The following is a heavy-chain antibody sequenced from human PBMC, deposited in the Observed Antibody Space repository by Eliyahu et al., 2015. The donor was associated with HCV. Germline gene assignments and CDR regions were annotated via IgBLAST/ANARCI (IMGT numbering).Heavy chain of an antibody. J-gene: IGHJ6*02. Sequence: EVQLVESGGGLVKPXGXLRLXCAASGXTXSNFGMNWVXQXPGKGLECVSSISSSSSYMYYADSLRGRFTISRDNANNSLYLQMNSLRADDTAVYYCARDRGSDGMDVWGQGTTVTVSS. V-gene: IGHV3-21*01. CDR1: GXTXSNFG. D-gene: IGHD2-15*01. CDR3: ARDRGSDGMDV. CDR2: ISSSSSYM.